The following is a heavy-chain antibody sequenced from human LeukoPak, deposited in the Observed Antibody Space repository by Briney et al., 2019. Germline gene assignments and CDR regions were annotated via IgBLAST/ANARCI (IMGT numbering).Heavy chain of an antibody. CDR1: GFTFSNYA. V-gene: IGHV3-64*01. CDR2: ISNDGGST. J-gene: IGHJ4*02. CDR3: ARSSTGGYYGALDF. Sequence: GGSLRLSCAASGFTFSNYAMHWVRQAPGKGLEYVSAISNDGGSTFYANSVKGRFTISRDASKNTLYLQVGSLRVEDMAVYYCARSSTGGYYGALDFWGQGTLVTVSS. D-gene: IGHD1-26*01.